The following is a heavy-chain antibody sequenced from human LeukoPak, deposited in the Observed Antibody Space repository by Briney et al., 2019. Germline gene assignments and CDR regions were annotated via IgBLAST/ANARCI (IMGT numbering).Heavy chain of an antibody. CDR1: GFTFSSYS. V-gene: IGHV3-21*01. D-gene: IGHD5-18*01. J-gene: IGHJ6*02. CDR2: ISSSSSYI. CDR3: ARVGDTAMVTRKDYYYYGMDV. Sequence: GGSLRLSCAASGFTFSSYSMNWVRQAPGKGLEWVSSISSSSSYIYYADSVKGRFTISRDNSKNTLYLQMNSLRAEDTAVYYCARVGDTAMVTRKDYYYYGMDVWGQGTTVTVSS.